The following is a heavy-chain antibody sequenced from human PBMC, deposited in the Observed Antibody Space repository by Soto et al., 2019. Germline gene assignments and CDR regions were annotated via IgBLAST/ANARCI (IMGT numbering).Heavy chain of an antibody. J-gene: IGHJ6*02. V-gene: IGHV1-3*01. Sequence: ASVKVSCKASGYTFTSYAMHWVRQAPGQRLEWMGWINAGNGNTKYSQKFQGRVTITRDTSASTAYMELSSLRSEDTAVYYCAREYRAAGRTYYYGMGVWGQGTTVTVSS. D-gene: IGHD1-26*01. CDR2: INAGNGNT. CDR1: GYTFTSYA. CDR3: AREYRAAGRTYYYGMGV.